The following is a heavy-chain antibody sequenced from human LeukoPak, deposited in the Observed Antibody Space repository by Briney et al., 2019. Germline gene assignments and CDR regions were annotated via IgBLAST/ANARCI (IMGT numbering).Heavy chain of an antibody. CDR3: ARGYYGSGSYSDP. Sequence: ASVKVSCKASGYTFTGYYMHWVRQAPGQGLEWMGWINPNSGGTNYAQKFQGRVTMTRDTSISTAYMEPSRLRSDDTAVYYCARGYYGSGSYSDPWGQGTLVTVSS. J-gene: IGHJ5*02. V-gene: IGHV1-2*02. CDR2: INPNSGGT. CDR1: GYTFTGYY. D-gene: IGHD3-10*01.